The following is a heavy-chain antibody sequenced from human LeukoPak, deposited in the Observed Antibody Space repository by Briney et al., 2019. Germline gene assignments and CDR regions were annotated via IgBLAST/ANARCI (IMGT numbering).Heavy chain of an antibody. J-gene: IGHJ4*02. D-gene: IGHD6-19*01. V-gene: IGHV1-46*01. Sequence: ASVKVSCKASGYTFTSYYMHWVRQAPGQGLEWMGIINPSVGSTSYAQKFQGRVTMTRDTSTSTVYMELSSLRSEDTAVYYCARDPYPSIAVAGSIDYWGQGTLVTVSS. CDR3: ARDPYPSIAVAGSIDY. CDR2: INPSVGST. CDR1: GYTFTSYY.